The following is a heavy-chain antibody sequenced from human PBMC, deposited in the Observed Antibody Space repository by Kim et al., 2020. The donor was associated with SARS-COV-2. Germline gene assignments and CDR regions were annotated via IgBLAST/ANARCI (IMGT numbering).Heavy chain of an antibody. V-gene: IGHV3-23*01. CDR1: GFTFSSYV. J-gene: IGHJ6*02. D-gene: IGHD3-3*01. CDR2: ITGSGDYT. Sequence: GGSLRLSCAASGFTFSSYVMSWVRQPPGKGLEWVSAITGSGDYTYCADSVKGRFTISRDNSKNTLYLQMNSLRAEDTAIYYCAKDVSHITIFGVITRGGMDVWGQGPRSPSP. CDR3: AKDVSHITIFGVITRGGMDV.